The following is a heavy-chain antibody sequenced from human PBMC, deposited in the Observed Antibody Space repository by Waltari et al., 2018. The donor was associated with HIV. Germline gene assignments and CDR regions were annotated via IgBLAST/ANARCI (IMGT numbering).Heavy chain of an antibody. Sequence: EVQLLESGGGWVQPGGSLRLSCAASGFTFSRSPMNWVRQAPGKGLEWVSGISGSGGSTYYADSVKGRLTISRDNSKSTVYLQMNSLRDEDTAIYYCAKDPGMDVWGQGTTVTVSS. CDR2: ISGSGGST. V-gene: IGHV3-23*01. J-gene: IGHJ6*02. CDR1: GFTFSRSP. CDR3: AKDPGMDV.